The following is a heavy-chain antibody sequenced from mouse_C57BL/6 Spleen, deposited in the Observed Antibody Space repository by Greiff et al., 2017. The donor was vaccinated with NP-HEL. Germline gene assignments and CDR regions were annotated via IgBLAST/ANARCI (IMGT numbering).Heavy chain of an antibody. Sequence: EVQLQQSGAELVRPGASVKLSCTASGFNIKDDYMHWVKQRPEQGLEWIGWIDPENGDTEYASKFQGKATITADTSSNTAYLQLSSLTSEDTAVYYCTSPASSLSYWGQGTLVTVSA. CDR2: IDPENGDT. CDR3: TSPASSLSY. CDR1: GFNIKDDY. V-gene: IGHV14-4*01. D-gene: IGHD6-1*01. J-gene: IGHJ3*01.